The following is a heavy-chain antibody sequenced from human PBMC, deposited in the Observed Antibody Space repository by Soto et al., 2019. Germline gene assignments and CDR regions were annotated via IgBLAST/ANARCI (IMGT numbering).Heavy chain of an antibody. CDR3: TTDPLTYYYDSSGYPDAFDI. CDR2: ISSSSSTI. D-gene: IGHD3-22*01. Sequence: GGSLRLSCAASGFTFGSYSMNWVRQAPGKGLEWVSYISSSSSTIYYADSVKGRFTVSRDDSKNTVYLQMNSLKTEDTAVYYCTTDPLTYYYDSSGYPDAFDIWGQGTMVTVSS. J-gene: IGHJ3*02. CDR1: GFTFGSYS. V-gene: IGHV3-48*01.